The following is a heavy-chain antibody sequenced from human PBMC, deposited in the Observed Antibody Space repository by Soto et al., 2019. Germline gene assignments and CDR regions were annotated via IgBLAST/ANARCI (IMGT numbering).Heavy chain of an antibody. J-gene: IGHJ4*02. CDR3: ARAWQYSCGFFDS. V-gene: IGHV4-59*01. CDR1: GGSISSYY. Sequence: QVQLQESGPGLVKPSETLSLTCTVSGGSISSYYWSWIRQPPGKGLEWIGYIYYSGSTNYNPSLTRRATISVDTSQTQFSRKLSSVTAADTAVYYGARAWQYSCGFFDSWGQGTLVTVSS. CDR2: IYYSGST. D-gene: IGHD6-19*01.